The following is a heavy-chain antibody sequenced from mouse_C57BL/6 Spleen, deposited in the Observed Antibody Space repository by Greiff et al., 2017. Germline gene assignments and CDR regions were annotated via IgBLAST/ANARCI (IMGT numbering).Heavy chain of an antibody. CDR2: IYPGSGST. V-gene: IGHV1-55*01. CDR3: ARAPYYGTYAMDY. Sequence: QVQLQQPGAELVKPGASVKMSCKASGYTFPSYWITWVKQRPGQGLEWIGDIYPGSGSTNYNEKFKSKATLTVDTSSSTAYMQLSSLTSEDSAVYYCARAPYYGTYAMDYWGQGTSVTVSS. D-gene: IGHD1-1*01. J-gene: IGHJ4*01. CDR1: GYTFPSYW.